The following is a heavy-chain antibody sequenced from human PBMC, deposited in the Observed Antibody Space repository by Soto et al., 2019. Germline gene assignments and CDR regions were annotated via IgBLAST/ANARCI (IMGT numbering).Heavy chain of an antibody. J-gene: IGHJ3*02. V-gene: IGHV1-3*01. Sequence: AAVKVSCKASGYTFTSYAMHWVRQAPGQRLEWMGWINAGNGNTKYSQKFQGRVTITRDTSASTAYMELSSLRSEDTAVYYCENIAARDAFDIWRQVKMVTVSS. CDR3: ENIAARDAFDI. CDR2: INAGNGNT. CDR1: GYTFTSYA. D-gene: IGHD6-6*01.